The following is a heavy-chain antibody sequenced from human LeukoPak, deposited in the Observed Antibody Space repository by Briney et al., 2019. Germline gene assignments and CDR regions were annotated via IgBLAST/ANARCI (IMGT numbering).Heavy chain of an antibody. CDR3: ARSADGQKVKACSFLNY. CDR1: GGTFSSYA. D-gene: IGHD2-15*01. V-gene: IGHV1-69*13. Sequence: SVTVSCTASGGTFSSYAISWVRQAPGQGLEWMGGIIPIFGTANYAQKFQGRVTITADESTSTAYMELSSLRSEDTAVYYCARSADGQKVKACSFLNYWGQGTLVTVSS. CDR2: IIPIFGTA. J-gene: IGHJ4*02.